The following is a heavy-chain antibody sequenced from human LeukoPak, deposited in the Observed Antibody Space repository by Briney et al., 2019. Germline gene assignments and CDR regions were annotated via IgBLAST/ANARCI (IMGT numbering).Heavy chain of an antibody. CDR1: GGSISSYY. J-gene: IGHJ4*02. V-gene: IGHV4-59*01. D-gene: IGHD1-14*01. CDR3: ARAGNNRSFDY. CDR2: IYYSRST. Sequence: PSETLSLTCTVSGGSISSYYWSWIRQPPGKGLEWIGYIYYSRSTNYNPSLKSRVTISVDTPKNQFSPKLSSVTAADTAVYYCARAGNNRSFDYWGQGTLVTVSS.